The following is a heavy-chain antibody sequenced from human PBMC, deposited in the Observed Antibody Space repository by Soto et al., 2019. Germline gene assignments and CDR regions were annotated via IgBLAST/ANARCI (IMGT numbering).Heavy chain of an antibody. V-gene: IGHV1-69*13. J-gene: IGHJ4*02. Sequence: GASLKVSCKASGGTFSSYAISWVRQAPGQGLEWMGGIIPIFGTANYAQKFQGRVTITADESTSTAYMELSSLRSEDTAVYYCARGTPSCGGHCAYFDYWGQGTLVTVSS. D-gene: IGHD2-21*02. CDR1: GGTFSSYA. CDR3: ARGTPSCGGHCAYFDY. CDR2: IIPIFGTA.